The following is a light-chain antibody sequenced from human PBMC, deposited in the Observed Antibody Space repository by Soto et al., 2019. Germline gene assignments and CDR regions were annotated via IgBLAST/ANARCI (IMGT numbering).Light chain of an antibody. J-gene: IGLJ1*01. CDR1: SSDVGGYNY. Sequence: QSVLTQPASVSVSPGQSITISCTGTSSDVGGYNYVSWYQQQPGKAPKLMIYEVSNRPSGVSDRFSGSKSGNTASLTISGLQAEDEADYYCGSYTSSRIYVFGAGTKVTVL. CDR2: EVS. CDR3: GSYTSSRIYV. V-gene: IGLV2-14*01.